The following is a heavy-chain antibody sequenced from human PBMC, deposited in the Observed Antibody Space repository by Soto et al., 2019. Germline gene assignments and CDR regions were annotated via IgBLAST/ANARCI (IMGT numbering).Heavy chain of an antibody. Sequence: GGSLRLSCTASGFTFTTYSMTWVRQAPGKGLEWVAHITGVGGITYYADSVKGRFTISRDTSRNILYLQMNSLRAEDTALYYCAKCMQTYWNYDAHHIWGQGTMVT. CDR1: GFTFTTYS. D-gene: IGHD1-7*01. J-gene: IGHJ3*02. CDR3: AKCMQTYWNYDAHHI. CDR2: ITGVGGIT. V-gene: IGHV3-23*01.